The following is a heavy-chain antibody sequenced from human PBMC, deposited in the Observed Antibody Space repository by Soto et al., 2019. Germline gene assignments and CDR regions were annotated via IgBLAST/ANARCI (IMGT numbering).Heavy chain of an antibody. V-gene: IGHV3-33*01. CDR3: ARDGGESPYYYYGMDV. Sequence: GGSLRLSCAASGFTFSSYGMHWVRQAPGKGLEWVAVIWYDGSNKYYADSVKGRFTISRDNSKNTLYLQMNSLRAEDTAVYYCARDGGESPYYYYGMDVWGQGTTVTVSS. CDR1: GFTFSSYG. D-gene: IGHD3-16*01. J-gene: IGHJ6*02. CDR2: IWYDGSNK.